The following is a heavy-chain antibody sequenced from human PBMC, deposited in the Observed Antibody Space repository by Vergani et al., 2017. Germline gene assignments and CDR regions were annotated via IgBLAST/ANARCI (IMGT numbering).Heavy chain of an antibody. CDR1: GYTFTSYA. V-gene: IGHV1-3*01. Sequence: QVQLVQSGAEVKKPGASVKVSCKASGYTFTSYAMHWVRQAPGQRLEWMGWINAGNGNTKYSQKFQGRVTITRDTSASTAYMERSSLRSEDTAVYYCARDWNSGYDSGYYGMDVWGQGTTVTVSS. J-gene: IGHJ6*02. CDR3: ARDWNSGYDSGYYGMDV. CDR2: INAGNGNT. D-gene: IGHD5-12*01.